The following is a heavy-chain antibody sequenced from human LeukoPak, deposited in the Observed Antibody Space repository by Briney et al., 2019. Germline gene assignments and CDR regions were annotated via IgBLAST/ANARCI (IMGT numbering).Heavy chain of an antibody. CDR3: ARVTRNYYDSSGYPRGYFDY. D-gene: IGHD3-22*01. CDR2: INHSGST. V-gene: IGHV4-34*01. Sequence: GSLRLSCAASGFTFSDYYMSWIRQLPGKGLEWIGEINHSGSTNYNPSLKSRVTISVDTSKNQFSLKLSSVTAADTAVYYCARVTRNYYDSSGYPRGYFDYWGQGTLVTVSS. J-gene: IGHJ4*02. CDR1: GFTFSDYY.